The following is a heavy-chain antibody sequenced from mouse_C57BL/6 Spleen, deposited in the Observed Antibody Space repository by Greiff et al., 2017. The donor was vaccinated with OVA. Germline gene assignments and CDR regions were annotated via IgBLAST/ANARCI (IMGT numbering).Heavy chain of an antibody. CDR1: GYAFSSSW. D-gene: IGHD2-4*01. J-gene: IGHJ1*03. CDR3: ARGYYYDSYADSWYFDV. CDR2: IYPGDGDT. Sequence: QVQLQQSGPELVKPGASVKISCKASGYAFSSSWMNWVKQRPGKGLEWIGRIYPGDGDTNYNGKFKGKATLTADKSSSTAYMQLSSLTSADSAVYVGARGYYYDSYADSWYFDVWGTGTTVTVSS. V-gene: IGHV1-82*01.